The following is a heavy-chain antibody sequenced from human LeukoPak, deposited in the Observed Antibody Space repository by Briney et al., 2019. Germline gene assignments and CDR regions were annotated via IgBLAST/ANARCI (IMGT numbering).Heavy chain of an antibody. CDR2: IYYSGST. V-gene: IGHV4-59*01. CDR1: GGSFSGYY. J-gene: IGHJ4*02. Sequence: PSETLSLTCAVYGGSFSGYYWSWIRQPPGKGLEWIGYIYYSGSTNYNPSLKSRVTISVDTSKNQFSLKLSSVTAADTAVYYCAMGTIAARPGFDYWGQGTLVTASS. CDR3: AMGTIAARPGFDY. D-gene: IGHD6-6*01.